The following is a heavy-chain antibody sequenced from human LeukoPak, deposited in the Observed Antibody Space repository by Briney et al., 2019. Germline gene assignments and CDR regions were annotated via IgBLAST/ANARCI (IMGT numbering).Heavy chain of an antibody. J-gene: IGHJ4*02. D-gene: IGHD3-22*01. CDR2: INPNSGGT. CDR3: ARLSSGYYVFDY. CDR1: GYTFTACY. Sequence: ASVKVSCKASGYTFTACYMHWVRPAPGQGLEWMGHINPNSGGTDYAQKFQGRVTMARDTSISTAYMELSRLRSDDTAVYYCARLSSGYYVFDYWGQGTLVTVSS. V-gene: IGHV1-2*06.